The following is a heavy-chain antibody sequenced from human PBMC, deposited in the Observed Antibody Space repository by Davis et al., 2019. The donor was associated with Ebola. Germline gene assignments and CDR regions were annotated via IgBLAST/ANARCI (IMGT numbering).Heavy chain of an antibody. CDR1: GFTFDAFG. CDR2: ISGSGGST. J-gene: IGHJ5*02. Sequence: GESLKISCVASGFTFDAFGMNWVRQAPEKGLEWVSAISGSGGSTYYADSVKGRFTISRDNSKNTLYLQMNSLRAEDTAVYYCAKDPVMAVAGTEWFDPWGQGTLITVSS. CDR3: AKDPVMAVAGTEWFDP. V-gene: IGHV3-23*01. D-gene: IGHD6-19*01.